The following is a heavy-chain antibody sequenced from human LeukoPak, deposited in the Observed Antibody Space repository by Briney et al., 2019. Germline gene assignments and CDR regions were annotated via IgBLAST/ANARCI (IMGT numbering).Heavy chain of an antibody. V-gene: IGHV4-59*01. J-gene: IGHJ4*02. CDR2: IYYSGST. D-gene: IGHD2-15*01. CDR1: GGSISSYY. Sequence: SETLSLTCTVSGGSISSYYWSWIRQPPGKGLEWIGYIYYSGSTNYNPSLKSRVTISVDTSKNQFSLKLSSVTAADTAVYYCARAPIGYCSGGSCQEGLDYWGQGTLVTVSS. CDR3: ARAPIGYCSGGSCQEGLDY.